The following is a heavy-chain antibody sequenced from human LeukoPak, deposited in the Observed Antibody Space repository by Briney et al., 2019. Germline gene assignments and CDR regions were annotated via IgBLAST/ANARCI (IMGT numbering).Heavy chain of an antibody. V-gene: IGHV3-30*04. CDR1: GFTFSGYA. CDR3: AREQYYYGSGSYYALDY. J-gene: IGHJ4*02. CDR2: ISYDGSDK. D-gene: IGHD3-10*01. Sequence: GGSLRLSCEASGFTFSGYAMHWVRQAPGKGLEWVALISYDGSDKYYADSVKGRFTVSRVNSKNTLYLQMSSLRAEDTAVYYCAREQYYYGSGSYYALDYWGQGTLVTVSS.